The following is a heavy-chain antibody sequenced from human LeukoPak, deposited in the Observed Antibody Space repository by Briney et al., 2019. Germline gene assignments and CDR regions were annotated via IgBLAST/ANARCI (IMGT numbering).Heavy chain of an antibody. J-gene: IGHJ6*02. D-gene: IGHD3-3*01. CDR1: GGSISSYY. CDR2: IYYSGST. V-gene: IGHV4-59*01. Sequence: SETLSLTCTVSGGSISSYYWSWTRQPPGKGLEWIGYIYYSGSTNYNPSLKSRVTISVDTSKNQFSLKLSSVTAADTAVYYCARHSDSYYDFWSGYSQYYGMDVWGQGTTVTVSS. CDR3: ARHSDSYYDFWSGYSQYYGMDV.